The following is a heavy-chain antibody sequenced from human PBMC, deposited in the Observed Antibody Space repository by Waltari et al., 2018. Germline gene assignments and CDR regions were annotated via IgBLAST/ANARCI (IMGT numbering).Heavy chain of an antibody. Sequence: QVQVVASGGGAVQPGQSLRLSCVTSGCKISSYGMHWVRQAPGKGLEWVAVIWYDGSNTDYRESVKGRFTISRDNVKNTVDLQMNNLRVEDTAVYYCARPAWNDPPYYYGMDVWGPGTTVSVSS. CDR2: IWYDGSNT. J-gene: IGHJ6*02. D-gene: IGHD1-1*01. V-gene: IGHV3-33*01. CDR3: ARPAWNDPPYYYGMDV. CDR1: GCKISSYG.